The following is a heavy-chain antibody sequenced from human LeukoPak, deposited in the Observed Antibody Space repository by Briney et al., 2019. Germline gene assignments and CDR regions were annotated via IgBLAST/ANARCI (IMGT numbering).Heavy chain of an antibody. CDR3: AKGARYSGYDYPLDY. CDR1: GFTFSNYG. Sequence: GRSLRLSRAASGFTFSNYGMHWVRQAPGEGLEWVAVISYDGSNKYYADSVKGRFTISRDNSKNTLYLQMNSLRAEDTAVYYCAKGARYSGYDYPLDYWGQGTLVTVSS. V-gene: IGHV3-30*18. J-gene: IGHJ4*02. CDR2: ISYDGSNK. D-gene: IGHD5-12*01.